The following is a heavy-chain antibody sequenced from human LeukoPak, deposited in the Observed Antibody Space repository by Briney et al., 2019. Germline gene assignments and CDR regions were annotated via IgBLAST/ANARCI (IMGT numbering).Heavy chain of an antibody. V-gene: IGHV4-59*01. Sequence: PSETLSLTCTVSGGSISSYYWSWIRQPPGKGLEWIGYIYYSGSTNYNPSLKSRVTISVDTSKNQFSLKLSSVTAADTAVYYCARDAYSSSWYKGMYYYYYYMDVWGKGTTVTVSS. CDR1: GGSISSYY. J-gene: IGHJ6*03. D-gene: IGHD6-13*01. CDR3: ARDAYSSSWYKGMYYYYYYMDV. CDR2: IYYSGST.